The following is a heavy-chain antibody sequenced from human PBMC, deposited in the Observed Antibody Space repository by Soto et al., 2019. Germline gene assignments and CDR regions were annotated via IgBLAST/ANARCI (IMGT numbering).Heavy chain of an antibody. CDR2: ISAYNRNT. D-gene: IGHD6-13*01. CDR1: GYTFTSYG. J-gene: IGHJ4*02. Sequence: QVQLVQSGAEVKKPGASVKVSCKASGYTFTSYGLSWVRQAPGQGLEWMGWISAYNRNTNYAQKLQGRVTMTTDTSTSTAYMEQTSRRSDDTAVYYCARVIAAAADFDYWGQGTLVTVSS. V-gene: IGHV1-18*01. CDR3: ARVIAAAADFDY.